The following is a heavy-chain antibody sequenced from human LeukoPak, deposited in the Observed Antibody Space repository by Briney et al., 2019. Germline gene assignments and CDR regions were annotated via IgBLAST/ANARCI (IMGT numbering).Heavy chain of an antibody. D-gene: IGHD3-9*01. J-gene: IGHJ4*02. CDR1: GGSINNYY. CDR3: ARRRYFDWLSPFDY. V-gene: IGHV4-59*12. CDR2: IYYSGST. Sequence: PSETLSLTCTVSGGSINNYYWSWIRQPPGKGLEWIGYIYYSGSTNYNPSLKSRVTISVDTSKNQFSLKLSSVTAADTAVYYCARRRYFDWLSPFDYWGQGTLVTVSS.